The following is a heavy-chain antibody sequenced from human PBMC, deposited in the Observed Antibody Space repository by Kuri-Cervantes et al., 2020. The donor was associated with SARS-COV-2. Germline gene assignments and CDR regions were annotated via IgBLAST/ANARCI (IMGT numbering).Heavy chain of an antibody. CDR1: GFTLSSYS. CDR3: ASLGAFDI. J-gene: IGHJ3*02. V-gene: IGHV3-48*01. CDR2: ISSSSSTI. Sequence: GGSLRLSCAASGFTLSSYSMNWVRQAPGKGLEWVSYISSSSSTIYYADSVKGRFTISRDNAKNPLYRQMNSLRAEDTAVYYCASLGAFDIWGQGTMVTVSS.